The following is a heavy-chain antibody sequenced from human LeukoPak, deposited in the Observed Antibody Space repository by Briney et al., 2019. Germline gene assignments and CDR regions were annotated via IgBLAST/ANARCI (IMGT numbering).Heavy chain of an antibody. CDR3: ATIGTPGLTPDAFDI. D-gene: IGHD1/OR15-1a*01. CDR2: IRYDGSNK. CDR1: GFTFSSYG. V-gene: IGHV3-30*02. Sequence: GGSLRLSCAASGFTFSSYGMHWVRQAPGKGLEWVAFIRYDGSNKYYADSVKGRFTISSDNSKNTLYLQMNSLRAEDTAVYYCATIGTPGLTPDAFDIWGQGTMVTVSS. J-gene: IGHJ3*02.